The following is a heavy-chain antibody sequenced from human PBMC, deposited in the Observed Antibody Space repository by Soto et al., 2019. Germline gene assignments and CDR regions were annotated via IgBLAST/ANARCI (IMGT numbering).Heavy chain of an antibody. CDR3: TTTTVADAFDI. CDR1: GFTFSNAW. V-gene: IGHV3-15*01. J-gene: IGHJ3*02. CDR2: IKSKTDGGIT. D-gene: IGHD4-17*01. Sequence: EVQLVESGGGLVKPGGSLRLSCAASGFTFSNAWMSWVRQAPGKGLEWVGRIKSKTDGGITDYAAPVKGRFTISRDDSKNTLYLQMNSLKTEDTAVYYCTTTTVADAFDIWGQGTMVTVSS.